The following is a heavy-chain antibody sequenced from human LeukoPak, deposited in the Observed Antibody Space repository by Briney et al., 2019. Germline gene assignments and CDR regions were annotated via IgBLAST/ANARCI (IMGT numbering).Heavy chain of an antibody. V-gene: IGHV3-33*06. J-gene: IGHJ4*02. CDR1: VYTHRSFC. D-gene: IGHD2-15*01. CDR3: AKQLGYCSDGSCYFPY. CDR2: IWYDGSNK. Sequence: GVTQRLPCAASVYTHRSFCMHWVRRASARGWVWVPVIWYDGSNKYYADSVKGRFTISRDNSKNTLYLQMNSLRAEDMAVYYCAKQLGYCSDGSCYFPYWGQGTLVTVSS.